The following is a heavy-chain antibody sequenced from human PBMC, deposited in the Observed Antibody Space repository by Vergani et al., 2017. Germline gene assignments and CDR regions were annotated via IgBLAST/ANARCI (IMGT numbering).Heavy chain of an antibody. D-gene: IGHD2-15*01. CDR3: AKYGGGGSPFDY. CDR2: IYYTGST. V-gene: IGHV4-59*03. J-gene: IGHJ4*02. CDR1: GVSISTYY. Sequence: QVQLQESGPGLVKPSETLSLTCIVSGVSISTYYWNWIRQPPGKGLEWIGFIYYTGSTNYNPPLKGRVTISSDASKNQISLRLTSVNAADTAVYYCAKYGGGGSPFDYWGQGTLVTVSS.